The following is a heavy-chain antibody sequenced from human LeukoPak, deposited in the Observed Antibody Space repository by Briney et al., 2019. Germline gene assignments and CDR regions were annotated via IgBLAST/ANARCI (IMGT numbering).Heavy chain of an antibody. D-gene: IGHD6-6*01. V-gene: IGHV3-21*01. CDR1: GGSISSYY. J-gene: IGHJ4*02. Sequence: ETLSLTCTVSGGSISSYYWSWIRQPPGKGLERVASISGSSSYMYYADSVKGRFTISRDNAKNSLFLQMNSLRAEDTAVYYCARVQLDYSSSFFDSWGQGTLVTVSS. CDR2: ISGSSSYM. CDR3: ARVQLDYSSSFFDS.